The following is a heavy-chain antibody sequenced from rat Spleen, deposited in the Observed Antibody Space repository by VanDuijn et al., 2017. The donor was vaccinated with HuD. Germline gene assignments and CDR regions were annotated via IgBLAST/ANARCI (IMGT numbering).Heavy chain of an antibody. Sequence: EVQLVESGGGLVQPGRSMKLSCAALGFTFSNYYMAWVRQAPTKGLEWVAAIVDDGTATYYRDSVRGRFTISRDNAKSALYLQMDSLTSEDTATYYCATGPRVLRIDWFAYWGQGTLVTVSS. CDR2: IVDDGTAT. V-gene: IGHV5-25*01. CDR3: ATGPRVLRIDWFAY. D-gene: IGHD1-6*01. CDR1: GFTFSNYY. J-gene: IGHJ3*01.